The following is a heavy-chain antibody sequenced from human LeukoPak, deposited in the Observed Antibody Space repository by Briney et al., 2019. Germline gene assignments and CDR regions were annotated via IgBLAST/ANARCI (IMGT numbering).Heavy chain of an antibody. D-gene: IGHD5-18*01. J-gene: IGHJ4*02. Sequence: PSETLSLTCTVSGGSISSSSYYWGWIRQPPGKGLAWIGSIYYSGSTYYNPSLKSRVTISVDTSKNQFSLKLSSVTAADTAVYYCARRGEYSHGLFDYWGQGTLVTVSS. V-gene: IGHV4-39*01. CDR3: ARRGEYSHGLFDY. CDR2: IYYSGST. CDR1: GGSISSSSYY.